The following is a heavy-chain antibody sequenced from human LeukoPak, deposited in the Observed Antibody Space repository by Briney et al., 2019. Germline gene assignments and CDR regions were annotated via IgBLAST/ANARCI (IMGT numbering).Heavy chain of an antibody. V-gene: IGHV4-4*02. Sequence: SETLSLTCAVSGGSISSSNWWSWVRQPPGKGLEWIGEIYHSGGTNYNPSLKSRVTISVDKSKNQFSLKLSSVTAADTAVYYCAVFSGSWSHRRFDYWGQGTLVTVSS. CDR3: AVFSGSWSHRRFDY. J-gene: IGHJ4*02. CDR1: GGSISSSNW. D-gene: IGHD6-13*01. CDR2: IYHSGGT.